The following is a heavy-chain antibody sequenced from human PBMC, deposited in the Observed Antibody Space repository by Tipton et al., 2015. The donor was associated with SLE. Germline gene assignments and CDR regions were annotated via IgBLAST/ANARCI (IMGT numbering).Heavy chain of an antibody. J-gene: IGHJ4*02. V-gene: IGHV4-38-2*01. D-gene: IGHD5-24*01. CDR2: IYHSGTT. Sequence: TLSLTCAVSGYSITSGYYWGWIRQPPGKGLEWIGNIYHSGTTYYNPSLKSRLTLSIDTSKNQFSLKLSSVTAADTAVYYCVRLELPATKADYWGQGTLVIVSS. CDR3: VRLELPATKADY. CDR1: GYSITSGYY.